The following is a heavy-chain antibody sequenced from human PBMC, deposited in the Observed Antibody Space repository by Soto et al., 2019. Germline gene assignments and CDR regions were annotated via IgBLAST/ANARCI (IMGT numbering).Heavy chain of an antibody. V-gene: IGHV4-39*07. CDR2: IYHSGST. J-gene: IGHJ6*02. D-gene: IGHD1-26*01. CDR3: ARVSGSYYYGMDV. Sequence: WETLSPTCSVSVGSISSSSYFWGWIRQPPGKGLEWIGSIYHSGSTNYNPSLKSRVTISVDKSKNQFSLKLSSVTAADTAVYYCARVSGSYYYGMDVWGQGTTVTVSS. CDR1: VGSISSSSYF.